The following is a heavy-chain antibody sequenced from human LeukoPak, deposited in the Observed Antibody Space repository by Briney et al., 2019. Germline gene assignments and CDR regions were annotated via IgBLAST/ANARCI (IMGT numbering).Heavy chain of an antibody. J-gene: IGHJ3*02. CDR3: AKDSGSWYFGAFDI. D-gene: IGHD6-13*01. CDR1: GFTFDDYA. V-gene: IGHV3-9*01. CDR2: IGWNSGSI. Sequence: GRSLRLSCAASGFTFDDYAIHWVRQAPGKGLEWVSGIGWNSGSIGYADSVKGRFTISRDNAKNSLYLQMNSLRAEDTALYYCAKDSGSWYFGAFDIWGQGTMVTVSS.